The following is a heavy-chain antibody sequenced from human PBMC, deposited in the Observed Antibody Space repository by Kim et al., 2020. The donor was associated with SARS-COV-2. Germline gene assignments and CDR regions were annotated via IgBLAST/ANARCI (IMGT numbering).Heavy chain of an antibody. CDR1: GFTFDSYA. Sequence: GGSLRLSCAASGFTFDSYAMSWVRQAPGKGLEWVSYISGGGSKIFYVVSVKGRFTISRDNSKNTLFLQLNSLRAEDTAVYYCAKWHSGWWNDDFDVWGQGTTVTVSS. CDR2: ISGGGSKI. D-gene: IGHD3-10*01. V-gene: IGHV3-23*01. J-gene: IGHJ3*01. CDR3: AKWHSGWWNDDFDV.